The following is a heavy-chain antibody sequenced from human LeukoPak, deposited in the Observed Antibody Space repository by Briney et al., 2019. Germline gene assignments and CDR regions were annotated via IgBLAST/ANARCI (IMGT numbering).Heavy chain of an antibody. V-gene: IGHV3-48*01. J-gene: IGHJ4*02. CDR3: AKHSRGSFRGASAFDY. D-gene: IGHD1-26*01. CDR1: GFTFSSYS. Sequence: PGGSLRLSCAASGFTFSSYSMNWVRQAPGKGLEWVSYIRSSSRTIYYADSVKGRFTISRDNSKNTLYLQMNSLRAEDTAAYYCAKHSRGSFRGASAFDYWGQGTVVTVSS. CDR2: IRSSSRTI.